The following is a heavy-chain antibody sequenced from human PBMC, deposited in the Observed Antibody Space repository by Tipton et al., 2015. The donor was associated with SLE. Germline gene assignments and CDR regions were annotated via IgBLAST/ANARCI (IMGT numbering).Heavy chain of an antibody. D-gene: IGHD6-13*01. V-gene: IGHV4-61*02. J-gene: IGHJ4*02. CDR2: IYTSGST. CDR1: GGSISSGCYY. CDR3: ARALSSSGGFDY. Sequence: TLSLTCTVSGGSISSGCYYWSWIRQPAGKGLEWIGRIYTSGSTNYNPSLKSRVTISVDTSKNQFSLKLSSVTAADTAVYYCARALSSSGGFDYWGQGTLVTVSS.